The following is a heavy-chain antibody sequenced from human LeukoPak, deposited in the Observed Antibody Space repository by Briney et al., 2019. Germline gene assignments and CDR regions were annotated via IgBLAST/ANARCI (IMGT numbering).Heavy chain of an antibody. J-gene: IGHJ3*02. Sequence: GGSLRLSCAASGFTSSSFAMNWVRQAPGKGLEWVSAITGSGDSTFYGDSVKGRFTISRDNSKNTLYLQMNSLRVADTAVYYCVRAGWLLPQDIFDIWGQGTMVTVSS. CDR1: GFTSSSFA. D-gene: IGHD3-22*01. V-gene: IGHV3-23*01. CDR2: ITGSGDST. CDR3: VRAGWLLPQDIFDI.